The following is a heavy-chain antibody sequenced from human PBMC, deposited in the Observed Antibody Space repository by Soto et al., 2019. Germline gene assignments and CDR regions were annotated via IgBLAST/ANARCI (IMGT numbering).Heavy chain of an antibody. CDR3: ARDSSGLEAPPYKNNWFDP. V-gene: IGHV4-4*07. CDR2: IYTSGST. J-gene: IGHJ5*02. CDR1: KGSIRSHS. Sequence: PETLSLTCTVSKGSIRSHSWSWLRQPAGKGLEWFGRIYTSGSTNYNPSLKSRVTMSVDTSKNQFSLKLSSVTAADTAVYYCARDSSGLEAPPYKNNWFDPWGQGTLVTVSS. D-gene: IGHD6-19*01.